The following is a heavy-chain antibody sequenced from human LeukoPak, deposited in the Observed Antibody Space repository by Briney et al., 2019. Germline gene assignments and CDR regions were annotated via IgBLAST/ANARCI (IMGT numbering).Heavy chain of an antibody. D-gene: IGHD6-13*01. CDR1: GGSISSGSYY. Sequence: TLSLTCTVSGGSISSGSYYWSWIRQPAGKGLEWIGRIYTSGSTNFNPSLKRRVTISVDTSKNQFSLKLSSVTAADTAVYYCARDGYSSSWYVWFDPWGQGTLVTVSS. CDR2: IYTSGST. V-gene: IGHV4-61*02. CDR3: ARDGYSSSWYVWFDP. J-gene: IGHJ5*02.